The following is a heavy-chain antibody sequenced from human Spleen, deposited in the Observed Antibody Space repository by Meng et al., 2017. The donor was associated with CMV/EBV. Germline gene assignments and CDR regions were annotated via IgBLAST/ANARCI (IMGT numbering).Heavy chain of an antibody. D-gene: IGHD4-23*01. V-gene: IGHV3-11*01. CDR2: ISSSGSTI. J-gene: IGHJ4*01. CDR3: ARVGIHGGTVSFDY. Sequence: SGFTFSDYHMSWVRQAPGKGLEWVSYISSSGSTIYYADSVKGRFTISRDNAKSSLYLQMNSLRAEDTALYYCARVGIHGGTVSFDYWGQGTLVTVSS. CDR1: GFTFSDYH.